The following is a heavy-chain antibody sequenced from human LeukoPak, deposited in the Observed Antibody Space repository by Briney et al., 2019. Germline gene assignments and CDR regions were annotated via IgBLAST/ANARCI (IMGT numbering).Heavy chain of an antibody. CDR3: ANASMVRGVIINFDY. J-gene: IGHJ4*02. V-gene: IGHV3-23*01. CDR1: GFTFSGYA. Sequence: GGSLRLSCAASGFTFSGYAMSWVRQAPGKGLEWVSAISGSGGSTYYADSVKGRFTISRDNSKNTLYLQMNSLRAEDTAVYYCANASMVRGVIINFDYWGQGTLVTVSS. D-gene: IGHD3-10*01. CDR2: ISGSGGST.